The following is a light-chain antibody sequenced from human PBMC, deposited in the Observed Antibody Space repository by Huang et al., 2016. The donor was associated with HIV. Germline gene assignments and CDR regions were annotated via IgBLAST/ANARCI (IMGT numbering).Light chain of an antibody. CDR3: QQYYSIPG. CDR2: WAS. V-gene: IGKV4-1*01. Sequence: SVLSPSNNRNHLAWYQQKPRHPPKLLIFWASTRASVVSDRFRGSGSATDFTLTIDNLQAEDVSLYCCQQYYSIPGFGQGTDVEV. CDR1: SVLSPSNNRNH. J-gene: IGKJ1*01.